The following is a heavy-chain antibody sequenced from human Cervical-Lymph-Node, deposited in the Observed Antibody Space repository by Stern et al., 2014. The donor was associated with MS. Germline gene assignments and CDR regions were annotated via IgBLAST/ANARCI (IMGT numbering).Heavy chain of an antibody. CDR2: IRWNSGSI. CDR1: GFTFDDYA. Sequence: EEHLVESGGGLVQPGRSLRLSCAASGFTFDDYALHWVRQAPGKGLEWVSGIRWNSGSIGYADSVKGRFTISRDNAKNSLYLQMNSLRAEDTALYYCAKDGYDSSGYWYNWFDPWGQGTLVTVSS. CDR3: AKDGYDSSGYWYNWFDP. J-gene: IGHJ5*02. D-gene: IGHD3-22*01. V-gene: IGHV3-9*01.